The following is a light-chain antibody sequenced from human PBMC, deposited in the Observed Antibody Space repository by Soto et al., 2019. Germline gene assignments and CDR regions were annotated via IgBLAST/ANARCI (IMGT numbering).Light chain of an antibody. V-gene: IGKV1-39*01. CDR1: QSIGNY. CDR3: QQSSSTPQT. J-gene: IGKJ4*01. Sequence: DIQMIQSPSPLSASVGDRVTITCRASQSIGNYLSWYQQKPGKAPKLLINVASTLQSGVPSRFSGSGSGTDFTLAISSLQPEDFATYYCQQSSSTPQTFGGGTKVDIK. CDR2: VAS.